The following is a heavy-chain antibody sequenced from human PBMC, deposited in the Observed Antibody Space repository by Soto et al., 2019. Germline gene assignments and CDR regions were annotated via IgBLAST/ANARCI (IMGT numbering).Heavy chain of an antibody. D-gene: IGHD1-1*01. V-gene: IGHV4-59*08. CDR2: IYYSGST. J-gene: IGHJ5*02. CDR1: GGSISSYY. Sequence: SETLSLTCTVSGGSISSYYLSWIRQPPGKGLEWIGYIYYSGSTNYNPSLKSRVTISVDTSKNQFSLKLSSVTAADTAVYYCARRITTGSPGFDPWGQGTLVTVSS. CDR3: ARRITTGSPGFDP.